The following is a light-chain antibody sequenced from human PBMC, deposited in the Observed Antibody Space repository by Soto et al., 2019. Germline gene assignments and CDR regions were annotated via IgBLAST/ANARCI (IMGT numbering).Light chain of an antibody. V-gene: IGKV3-11*01. Sequence: EIVLTQSPATLSLSPGERATLSCRASQSVSSYLAWYQQKPGQAPRLLIYDASNRATGIPARFSGSGSGTDFTVTISSLEPEYFAVYYCQQRSNWPLFGQGTKLEIK. CDR1: QSVSSY. J-gene: IGKJ2*01. CDR2: DAS. CDR3: QQRSNWPL.